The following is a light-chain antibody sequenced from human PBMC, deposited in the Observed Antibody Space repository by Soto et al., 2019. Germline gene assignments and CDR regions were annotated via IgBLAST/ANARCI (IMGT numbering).Light chain of an antibody. Sequence: QSVLTQPRSVSGSPGQSVAISCTGTSSDVGAYDYVSWYQQHPGKAPKLMIYDVTKRPSGVPDRFSGSESGNTASLTISGLQPEDESDSYCCSYAGSPYVFGTGTKVTVL. J-gene: IGLJ1*01. V-gene: IGLV2-11*01. CDR1: SSDVGAYDY. CDR3: CSYAGSPYV. CDR2: DVT.